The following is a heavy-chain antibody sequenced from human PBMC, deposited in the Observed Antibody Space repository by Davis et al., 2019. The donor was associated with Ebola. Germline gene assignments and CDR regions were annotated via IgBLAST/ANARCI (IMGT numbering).Heavy chain of an antibody. CDR3: AKLSFRFWDF. CDR1: GFTFSSYA. D-gene: IGHD3-3*01. CDR2: ISGSGGST. J-gene: IGHJ4*02. V-gene: IGHV3-23*01. Sequence: GESLKISCAASGFTFSSYAMSWVRQAPGKGLEWVSAISGSGGSTYYADSVKGRFTISRDNSKNTLYLQMNSLRAEDTAVYYCAKLSFRFWDFWGQGALVTVSS.